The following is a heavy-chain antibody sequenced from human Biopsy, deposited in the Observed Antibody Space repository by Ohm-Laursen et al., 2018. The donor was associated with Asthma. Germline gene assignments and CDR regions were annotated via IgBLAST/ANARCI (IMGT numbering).Heavy chain of an antibody. CDR2: INSVFGTT. V-gene: IGHV1-69*13. J-gene: IGHJ4*02. Sequence: SVKVSCKSFGGTFNTYVIGWVRQAPGQGLEWMGGINSVFGTTTYPQKSQDRVTITADDSTSTVYMELSSLRSEDTAVYYCARKAGSCISRTCYSLDFWGQGTLVTVSS. CDR3: ARKAGSCISRTCYSLDF. CDR1: GGTFNTYV. D-gene: IGHD2-2*01.